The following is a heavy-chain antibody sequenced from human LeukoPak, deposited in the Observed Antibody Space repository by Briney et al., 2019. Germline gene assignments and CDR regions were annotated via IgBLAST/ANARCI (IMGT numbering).Heavy chain of an antibody. CDR3: ARAYGNGMDV. Sequence: SWIRQPPGKGLEWIGYIYYSGSTYYNPSLKSRVTISVDTSKNQFSLKLSSVTAADTAVYYCARAYGNGMDVWGQGTTVTVSS. CDR2: IYYSGST. V-gene: IGHV4-30-4*01. D-gene: IGHD3-10*01. J-gene: IGHJ6*02.